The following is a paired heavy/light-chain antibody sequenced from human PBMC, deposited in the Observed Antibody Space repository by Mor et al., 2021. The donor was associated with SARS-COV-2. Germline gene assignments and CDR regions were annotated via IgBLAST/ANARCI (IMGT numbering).Heavy chain of an antibody. V-gene: IGHV3-66*02. D-gene: IGHD2-21*02. Sequence: VQVVESGGGVVQPGGSLGLSCAASGFTVSNNYMTWVRQSPGKGLEWVAVILNDGRTYYADSVKGRFSFSSDNSNKTLFLQMNSLRADDTAVYYCASVPRHCYPRSCYFDYWGQGTLVTVSS. J-gene: IGHJ4*02. CDR1: GFTVSNNY. CDR3: ASVPRHCYPRSCYFDY. CDR2: ILNDGRT.
Light chain of an antibody. CDR2: GTS. J-gene: IGKJ4*01. Sequence: DIQMTQSPSSLSASVGDRVTITCRASQSIREYLNWYQQKVGEAPKLLIYGTSTLQNGVPSRFTGTGFGTDFTLTISSLQPDDYGTYYCQQSYSPPLSFGGGTKVEIK. CDR3: QQSYSPPLS. V-gene: IGKV1-39*01. CDR1: QSIREY.